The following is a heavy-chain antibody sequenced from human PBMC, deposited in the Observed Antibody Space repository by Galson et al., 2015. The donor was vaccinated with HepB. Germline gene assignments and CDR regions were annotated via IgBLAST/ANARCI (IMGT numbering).Heavy chain of an antibody. D-gene: IGHD4-17*01. CDR3: ARDYYGYYFFDW. CDR2: ISTRGDYI. J-gene: IGHJ4*02. V-gene: IGHV3-21*01. Sequence: SLRLSCAASGFTFITYTMNWVRQAPGKGLEWVSSISTRGDYIYYSDSVKGRFTISRDNAKNSLYLQMNSLGAEDTAVYFCARDYYGYYFFDWWGQGTLVTVSS. CDR1: GFTFITYT.